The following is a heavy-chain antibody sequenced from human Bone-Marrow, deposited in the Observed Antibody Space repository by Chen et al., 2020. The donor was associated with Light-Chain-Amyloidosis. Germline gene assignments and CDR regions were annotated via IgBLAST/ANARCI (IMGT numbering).Heavy chain of an antibody. CDR2: INPNSGGT. CDR3: ARPFIICWDTNTALFDY. Sequence: QVQLVQSGAEVKKPGASVKVSCKASGYTFTGYYMPWVRQAPGQGLEWMGWINPNSGGTNYAQKFQGRVTMTRDTSISTAYMELSRLRSDDTAVYYCARPFIICWDTNTALFDYWGQGTLVTVSS. J-gene: IGHJ4*02. D-gene: IGHD5-18*01. V-gene: IGHV1-2*02. CDR1: GYTFTGYY.